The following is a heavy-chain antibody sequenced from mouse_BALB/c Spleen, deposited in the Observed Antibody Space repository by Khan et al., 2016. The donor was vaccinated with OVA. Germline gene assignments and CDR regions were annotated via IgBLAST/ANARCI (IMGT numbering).Heavy chain of an antibody. V-gene: IGHV1-4*01. CDR1: GYTFTSYT. J-gene: IGHJ3*01. Sequence: VQLQQSGAELARPGASVKMSCKASGYTFTSYTMHWVQQRPGQGLEWIGYINPSNDYTNYNQNFKDQATLIVDKSSSTAYMQLSSLTSEDSSACYSVREGAYQKADGWFAYWGQGTLVTVSA. CDR2: INPSNDYT. CDR3: VREGAYQKADGWFAY.